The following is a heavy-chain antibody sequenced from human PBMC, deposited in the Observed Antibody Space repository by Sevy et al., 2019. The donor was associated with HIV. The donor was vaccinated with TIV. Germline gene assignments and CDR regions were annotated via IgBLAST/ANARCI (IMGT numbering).Heavy chain of an antibody. CDR3: ATQAGIAAAGRVFDY. CDR2: IRNKADSYTT. J-gene: IGHJ4*02. Sequence: GGSLRLSCAASGFTFSDHYMEWVRQAPGKGLEWVGRIRNKADSYTTEYSAFVKGRFTISRDDSKKSLYLLMKSLKTEDTAVYYCATQAGIAAAGRVFDYWGQGTLVTVSS. V-gene: IGHV3-72*01. CDR1: GFTFSDHY. D-gene: IGHD6-13*01.